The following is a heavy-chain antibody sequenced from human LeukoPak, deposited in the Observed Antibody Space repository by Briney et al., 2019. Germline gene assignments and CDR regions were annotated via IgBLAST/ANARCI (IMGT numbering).Heavy chain of an antibody. D-gene: IGHD6-13*01. CDR2: MNPNSGNT. Sequence: GASVKVSCKASGYTFTGYYIHWVRQAPGQGLEWMGWMNPNSGNTGYAQKFQGRVTMTRNTSISTAYMELSSLRSEDTAVYYCARVGYSSSWQGSLPFGMDVWGQGTTVTVSS. CDR1: GYTFTGYY. J-gene: IGHJ6*02. CDR3: ARVGYSSSWQGSLPFGMDV. V-gene: IGHV1-8*02.